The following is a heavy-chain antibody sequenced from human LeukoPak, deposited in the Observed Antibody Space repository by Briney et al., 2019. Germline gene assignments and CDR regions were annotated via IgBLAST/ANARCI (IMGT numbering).Heavy chain of an antibody. J-gene: IGHJ4*02. CDR1: GGSISSGSYY. CDR2: IYTSGST. V-gene: IGHV4-61*02. D-gene: IGHD5-24*01. CDR3: ARVHDGYNYAFDY. Sequence: SETLSLTCTVSGGSISSGSYYWSWIRQPAGKGLEWIGRIYTSGSTNYNPSLKSRVAISIDTSKNQFSLKLSSVTAADTAVYYCARVHDGYNYAFDYWGQGTLVTVSS.